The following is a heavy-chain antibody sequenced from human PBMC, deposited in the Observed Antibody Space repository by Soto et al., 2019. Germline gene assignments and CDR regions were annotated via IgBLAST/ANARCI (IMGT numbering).Heavy chain of an antibody. D-gene: IGHD3-22*01. Sequence: HPGGSLRLSCAASGFTFSSYAMSWVRQAPGKGLEWVSAISGSGGSTYYADSVKGRFTISRDNSKNTLYLQMNSLRAEDTAVYYCAKDLFRDYYDSSGYSPFDYWGQGTLVTVSS. CDR2: ISGSGGST. CDR1: GFTFSSYA. CDR3: AKDLFRDYYDSSGYSPFDY. J-gene: IGHJ4*02. V-gene: IGHV3-23*01.